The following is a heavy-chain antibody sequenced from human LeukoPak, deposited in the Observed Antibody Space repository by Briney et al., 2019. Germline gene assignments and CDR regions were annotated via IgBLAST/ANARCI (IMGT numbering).Heavy chain of an antibody. Sequence: GGSLRLSCAASGFTFSSYDMHWVRQATGKGLEWVSAIGTAGDTYYPGSVKGRFTISRENAKNSLYLQMNSLRAGDTAVYYCARGLRAAYYYYGMDVWGQGTTVTVSS. D-gene: IGHD6-13*01. V-gene: IGHV3-13*01. CDR1: GFTFSSYD. J-gene: IGHJ6*02. CDR3: ARGLRAAYYYYGMDV. CDR2: IGTAGDT.